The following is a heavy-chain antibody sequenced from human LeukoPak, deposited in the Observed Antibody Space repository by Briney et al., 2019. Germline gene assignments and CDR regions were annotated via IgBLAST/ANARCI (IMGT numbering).Heavy chain of an antibody. J-gene: IGHJ3*02. CDR3: ARVGYSSGWYGAFDI. CDR2: ISYDGSNK. Sequence: GRSLRLSCAASGFTFSSYAMHWVRRAPGKGLEWVAVISYDGSNKYYADSVKGRFTIFRDNSKNTLYLQMNSLRAEDTAVYYCARVGYSSGWYGAFDIWGQGTMVTVSS. D-gene: IGHD6-19*01. CDR1: GFTFSSYA. V-gene: IGHV3-30-3*01.